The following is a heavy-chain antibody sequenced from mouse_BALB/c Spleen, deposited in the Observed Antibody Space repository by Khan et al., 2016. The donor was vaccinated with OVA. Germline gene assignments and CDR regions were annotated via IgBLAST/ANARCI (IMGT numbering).Heavy chain of an antibody. Sequence: EVELVESGGDFVRPGGSLKLSCAASGFTFSTYGMSWVRQTPDKRLEWVATINTGGAYTYYPDTVKGRFTISRDTATNTLYIQLGSLKSEDTAIYYCARLAYYYNSEGFAYWGRGTLVTVSA. CDR2: INTGGAYT. CDR1: GFTFSTYG. V-gene: IGHV5-6*01. J-gene: IGHJ3*01. CDR3: ARLAYYYNSEGFAY. D-gene: IGHD1-1*01.